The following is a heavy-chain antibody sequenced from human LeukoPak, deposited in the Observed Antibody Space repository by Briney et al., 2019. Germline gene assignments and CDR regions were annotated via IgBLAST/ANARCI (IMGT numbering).Heavy chain of an antibody. D-gene: IGHD1-1*01. Sequence: GGSLRLSCAASGFTFDDYGMSWVRQAPGKGLEWVSSISSSSSYIYYADSVKGRFTISRDNAKNSLYLQMNSLRAEDTAVYYCARDRYGYFDYWGQGTLVTVSS. CDR3: ARDRYGYFDY. V-gene: IGHV3-21*01. CDR2: ISSSSSYI. CDR1: GFTFDDYG. J-gene: IGHJ4*02.